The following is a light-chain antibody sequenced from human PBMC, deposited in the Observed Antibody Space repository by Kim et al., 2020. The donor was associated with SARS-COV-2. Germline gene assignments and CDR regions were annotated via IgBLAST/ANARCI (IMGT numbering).Light chain of an antibody. Sequence: QSALTQPPSASGPPGQAVTIPCSGSNSNIGNNAVNWYQHVPGAAPRLLIYNSYQRPSGVPDRFSGSKSGTSASLVIRGLQSEDEADYYCAAGDDSLSGSIFGGGTQLTVL. CDR3: AAGDDSLSGSI. V-gene: IGLV1-44*01. CDR1: NSNIGNNA. CDR2: NSY. J-gene: IGLJ2*01.